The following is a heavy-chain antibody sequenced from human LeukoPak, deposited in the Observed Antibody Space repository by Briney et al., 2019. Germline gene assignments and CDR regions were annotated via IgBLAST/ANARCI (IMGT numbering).Heavy chain of an antibody. CDR2: IYPGDSDT. V-gene: IGHV5-51*01. D-gene: IGHD3-16*02. J-gene: IGHJ4*02. Sequence: GESLKISCKGSGYSFISYWIGWVRQMPGKGLEWMGIIYPGDSDTRYSPSFQGQVTISADKSISTAYLQWSSLKASDTAMYYCARTSYDYVWGSYRSNFDYWGQGTLVTVSS. CDR1: GYSFISYW. CDR3: ARTSYDYVWGSYRSNFDY.